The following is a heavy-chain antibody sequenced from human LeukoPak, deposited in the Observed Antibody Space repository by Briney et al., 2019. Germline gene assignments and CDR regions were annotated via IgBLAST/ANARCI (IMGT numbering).Heavy chain of an antibody. CDR1: GFTFSSYG. V-gene: IGHV3-23*01. D-gene: IGHD2-2*02. J-gene: IGHJ6*03. Sequence: GGSLRLSCAASGFTFSSYGMSWVRQAPGKGLEWVSAISGSGGSTYYADSVKGRFTISRDNSKNTLYLQMNSLRAEDTAVYYCAKTVPAAIRYYYYYYMDVWGKGTTVTISS. CDR2: ISGSGGST. CDR3: AKTVPAAIRYYYYYYMDV.